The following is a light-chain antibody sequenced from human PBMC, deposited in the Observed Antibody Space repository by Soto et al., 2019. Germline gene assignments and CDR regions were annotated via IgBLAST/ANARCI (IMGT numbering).Light chain of an antibody. CDR1: QGISAY. J-gene: IGKJ1*01. Sequence: DIQMTQSPSSLSASVGDRITITCRASQGISAYLAWYQQKPGRVPKLLIYGASTSLSGVPSRFSGSGSGTDFTLTISSLQPEDVATYYCQRYNNAPWTFGQGTKVEIK. CDR3: QRYNNAPWT. CDR2: GAS. V-gene: IGKV1-27*01.